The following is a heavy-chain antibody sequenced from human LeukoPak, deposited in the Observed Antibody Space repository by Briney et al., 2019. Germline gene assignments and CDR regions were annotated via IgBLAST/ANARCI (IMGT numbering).Heavy chain of an antibody. Sequence: ASVKVSCKASGYTFSSHYMHWVRQAPGQGLEWMGIINARDGRTTYAQEFRGRVTMTRDTSTGTVYMELSSLKSEDTAVYYCARDSSSVRALWFGPWGQGTLSPSPQ. V-gene: IGHV1-46*01. J-gene: IGHJ5*02. D-gene: IGHD2-2*01. CDR3: ARDSSSVRALWFGP. CDR2: INARDGRT. CDR1: GYTFSSHY.